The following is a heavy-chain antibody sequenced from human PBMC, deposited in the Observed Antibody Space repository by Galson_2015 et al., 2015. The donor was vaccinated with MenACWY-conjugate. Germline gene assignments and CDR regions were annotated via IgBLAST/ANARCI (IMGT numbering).Heavy chain of an antibody. D-gene: IGHD3-10*01. J-gene: IGHJ6*03. Sequence: SLRLSCAASGFTFSPYRMYWVRQAPGKGLEWVTLISFDGSNNYYADSVKGRFTISRDNSKHTLYLQMNSLGAEDTAVYYCARGRGSLYYYMDVWGKGTTVTVSS. CDR1: GFTFSPYR. CDR3: ARGRGSLYYYMDV. V-gene: IGHV3-30*01. CDR2: ISFDGSNN.